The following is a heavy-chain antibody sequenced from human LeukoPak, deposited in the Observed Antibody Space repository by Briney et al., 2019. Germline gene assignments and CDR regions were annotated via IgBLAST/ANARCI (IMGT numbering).Heavy chain of an antibody. CDR3: AKVGSSSGWYNWFDP. D-gene: IGHD6-19*01. J-gene: IGHJ5*02. CDR1: GFTFDDYA. CDR2: ISWNSGSI. Sequence: PGGSLRLSCAASGFTFDDYAMHWVRQAPGKGLEWVSGISWNSGSIGYADSVKGRFTISRDNAKNSLYLQMNSLRAEDTALYYRAKVGSSSGWYNWFDPWGQGTLVTVSS. V-gene: IGHV3-9*01.